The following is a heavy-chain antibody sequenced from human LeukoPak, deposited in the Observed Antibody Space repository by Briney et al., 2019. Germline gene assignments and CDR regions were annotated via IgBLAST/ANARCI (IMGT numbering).Heavy chain of an antibody. J-gene: IGHJ6*03. CDR2: ISNNGGT. Sequence: PSETLSLTCAVSPGSLDSGLYYWTWIRQPAGKGLEWIGRISNNGGTAYNPSLRSRVTITIDTSNNRLSLKVTSVTAADTAVYYCARETKDLNSPSWGLYDTYYYFDDWGKGTTVTVSS. CDR1: PGSLDSGLYY. D-gene: IGHD5/OR15-5a*01. V-gene: IGHV4-61*02. CDR3: ARETKDLNSPSWGLYDTYYYFDD.